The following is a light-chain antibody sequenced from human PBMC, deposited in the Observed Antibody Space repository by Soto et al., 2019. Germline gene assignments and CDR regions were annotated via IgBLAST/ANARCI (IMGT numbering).Light chain of an antibody. CDR3: QQSYSTPRT. CDR1: QNIGNW. Sequence: DVQMTQSPSSVTASVGDRVTITFLASQNIGNWLAWYQQKPGKVPQLLIYAASSLQSGVPSRFSGSGSGTDFTLTISSLQPEDFATYYCQQSYSTPRTFGQGTKVDIK. CDR2: AAS. V-gene: IGKV1-39*01. J-gene: IGKJ1*01.